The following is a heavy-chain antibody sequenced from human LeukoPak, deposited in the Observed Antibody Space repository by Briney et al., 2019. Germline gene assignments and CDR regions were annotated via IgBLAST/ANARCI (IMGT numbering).Heavy chain of an antibody. V-gene: IGHV3-30*03. CDR3: RGVDSGYYYDSSRYTPPRAFDI. D-gene: IGHD3-22*01. CDR2: ISYDGSNK. J-gene: IGHJ3*02. CDR1: GFTFSSYG. Sequence: GRSLRLSCAASGFTFSSYGMHWVRQAPGKGLEWVAVISYDGSNKYYADSVKGRFTISRDNSKNTLYLQMNSLRAEDTAVYYCRGVDSGYYYDSSRYTPPRAFDIWGQGTMVTVSS.